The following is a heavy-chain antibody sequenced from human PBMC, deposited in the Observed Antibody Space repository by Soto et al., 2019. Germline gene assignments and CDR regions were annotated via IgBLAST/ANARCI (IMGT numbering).Heavy chain of an antibody. D-gene: IGHD1-26*01. Sequence: PGESLKISRKGSGYSFTSYWLGWVRHMPGKGLEWMGIIYPGDSDTKYSPSFEGQVTISADKSISTAYLQWSSLKASDAAMYYCARRGAFPSWFDPWGQGTLVTVSS. CDR2: IYPGDSDT. V-gene: IGHV5-51*01. CDR1: GYSFTSYW. CDR3: ARRGAFPSWFDP. J-gene: IGHJ5*02.